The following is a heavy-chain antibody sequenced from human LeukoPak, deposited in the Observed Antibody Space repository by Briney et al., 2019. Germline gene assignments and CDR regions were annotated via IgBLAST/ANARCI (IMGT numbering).Heavy chain of an antibody. CDR1: GFTFSSYS. Sequence: PGGSLRLSCAASGFTFSSYSMNWVRQAPGKGLEWLSYISSTSSAIYYADSLKGRFTISRDNAKNSLYLQTDSLRAEDTAVYYCARVIGSYGDSAYWGQGTLVTVSS. CDR2: ISSTSSAI. CDR3: ARVIGSYGDSAY. V-gene: IGHV3-48*04. D-gene: IGHD3-16*01. J-gene: IGHJ4*02.